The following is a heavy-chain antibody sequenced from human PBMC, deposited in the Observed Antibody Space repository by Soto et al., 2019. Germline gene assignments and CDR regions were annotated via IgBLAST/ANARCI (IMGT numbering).Heavy chain of an antibody. V-gene: IGHV3-49*03. Sequence: GGSLRLSCTASGFTFGDYAMSWFRQAPGKGLEWVGFIRSKAYGGTTEYAASVKGRFTISRDDSKSIAYLQMNSLKTEDTAVYYCTRGYDYVWGSYRYNPTHFDYWGQGTLVTVSS. J-gene: IGHJ4*02. CDR3: TRGYDYVWGSYRYNPTHFDY. CDR1: GFTFGDYA. D-gene: IGHD3-16*02. CDR2: IRSKAYGGTT.